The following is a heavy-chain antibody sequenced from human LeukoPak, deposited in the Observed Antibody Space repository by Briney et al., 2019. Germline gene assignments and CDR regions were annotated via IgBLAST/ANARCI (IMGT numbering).Heavy chain of an antibody. J-gene: IGHJ3*02. CDR1: GYTFTSND. D-gene: IGHD1-26*01. V-gene: IGHV1-8*02. Sequence: ASVKVSCKASGYTFTSNDINWVRQAPGQGLEWMGWMNPNSGNTGYAQKFQGRVTMTRNTSISTAYMELSSLRSEDTAVYYCAQRAYSGSYYSAFDIWGQGTMVTVSS. CDR3: AQRAYSGSYYSAFDI. CDR2: MNPNSGNT.